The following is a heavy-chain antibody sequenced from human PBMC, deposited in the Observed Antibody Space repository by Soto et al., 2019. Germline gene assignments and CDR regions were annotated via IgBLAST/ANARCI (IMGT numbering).Heavy chain of an antibody. D-gene: IGHD6-19*01. Sequence: QVQLVESGGGVVQPGRSLRLSCAASGFTFSSYGMHWVRQAPGKGLEWVAVISYDESNKYYADSVKGRFTISRDNSKNTLYLQMNSLRAEDTAVYYCAKGYSSGWYNMNGYYFDYWGQGTLVTVSS. V-gene: IGHV3-30*18. CDR3: AKGYSSGWYNMNGYYFDY. CDR2: ISYDESNK. J-gene: IGHJ4*02. CDR1: GFTFSSYG.